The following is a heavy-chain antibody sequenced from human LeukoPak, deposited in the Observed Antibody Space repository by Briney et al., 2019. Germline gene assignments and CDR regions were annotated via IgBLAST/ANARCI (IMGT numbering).Heavy chain of an antibody. CDR2: IYTSGST. Sequence: SETLSLTCTVSGGSISSYYWSWIRQPAGKGLEWIGRIYTSGSTNYNPSPKSRVTMSVDTSKNQFSLKLSSVTAADTAVYYCARGYYGSGSYYFSNNYYGMDVWGQGTTVTVSS. J-gene: IGHJ6*02. D-gene: IGHD3-10*01. V-gene: IGHV4-4*07. CDR3: ARGYYGSGSYYFSNNYYGMDV. CDR1: GGSISSYY.